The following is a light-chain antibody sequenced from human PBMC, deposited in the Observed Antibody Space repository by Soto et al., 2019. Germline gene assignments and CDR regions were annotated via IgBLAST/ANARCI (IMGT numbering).Light chain of an antibody. Sequence: DIQMTQSPSTLSASVGDRVTITCRASQSISSWLAWYQQKPGKAPKLLFYKASSLESGVPSRFSGSGSGTEFTLTISSLQPDDFATYYCQQYGGAFGPGTKVHIK. CDR3: QQYGGA. CDR1: QSISSW. J-gene: IGKJ3*01. CDR2: KAS. V-gene: IGKV1-5*03.